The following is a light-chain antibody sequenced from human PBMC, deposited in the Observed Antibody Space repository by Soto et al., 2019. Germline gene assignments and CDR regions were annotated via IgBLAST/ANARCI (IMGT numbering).Light chain of an antibody. Sequence: QSVLTQPPSASGTPGQRVTISCSGSSSNIESNYVYWYQQLPGSAPKLLIYRNDQRPSGVPDRFSGSKSGTSASLAISGLRSEDEADYYCAAWDDSLIALVFGGGTKLTVL. CDR2: RND. CDR1: SSNIESNY. J-gene: IGLJ3*02. CDR3: AAWDDSLIALV. V-gene: IGLV1-47*01.